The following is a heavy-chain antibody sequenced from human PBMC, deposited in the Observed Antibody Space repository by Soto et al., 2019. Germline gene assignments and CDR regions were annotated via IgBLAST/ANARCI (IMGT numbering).Heavy chain of an antibody. CDR1: GCTFSSYG. CDR3: AKGEYYYGSGSPYYGMDV. V-gene: IGHV3-30*18. Sequence: GVFLRLSCAAAGCTFSSYGMHWIRQDPGKGLEWVAVISYDGSNKYYADSVKGRFTISRDSSKNTLYLEMNSLRAEDTAVYYCAKGEYYYGSGSPYYGMDVWCQGTTVTVS. CDR2: ISYDGSNK. D-gene: IGHD3-10*01. J-gene: IGHJ6*02.